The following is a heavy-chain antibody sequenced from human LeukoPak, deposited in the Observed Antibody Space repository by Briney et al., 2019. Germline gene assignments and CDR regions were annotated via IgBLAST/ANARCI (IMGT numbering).Heavy chain of an antibody. D-gene: IGHD6-19*01. J-gene: IGHJ3*02. V-gene: IGHV3-53*01. CDR1: GFTVSSNY. CDR3: ARDSSGWEGDDAFDI. Sequence: PGGSLRLCCAASGFTVSSNYMSWVRQAPGKGLEWVSVIYSGGSTYYADSVKGRFTISRDNSKNTLYLQMNSLRAEDTAVYYCARDSSGWEGDDAFDIWGQGTMVTVSS. CDR2: IYSGGST.